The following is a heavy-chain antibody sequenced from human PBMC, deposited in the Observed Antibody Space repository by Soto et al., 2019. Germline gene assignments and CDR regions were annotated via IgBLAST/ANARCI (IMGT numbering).Heavy chain of an antibody. D-gene: IGHD3-16*01. J-gene: IGHJ5*02. CDR3: ARVGGINRFDP. V-gene: IGHV4-31*03. Sequence: QVQLQESGPGLVKPSETLSLTCTVSGGSISSGGYYWSWIRQHPGKGLEWIGYIYYSGSSYYNPSLKRRVTISEATSKNQFPLKMSSVTAAYTAVYYCARVGGINRFDPWGQGTLVTVSS. CDR1: GGSISSGGYY. CDR2: IYYSGSS.